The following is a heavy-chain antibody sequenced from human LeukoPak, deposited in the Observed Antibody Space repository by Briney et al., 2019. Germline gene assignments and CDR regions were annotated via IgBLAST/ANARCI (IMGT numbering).Heavy chain of an antibody. J-gene: IGHJ6*03. Sequence: TPSETLSLTCTVSGDSIGSNSYYWGWIRQPPGKGLEWIGSIYYSGNTYYNPSLKSRVTISVDTSKNELSLKLSSVTAADTAVYSCARMVRGRGYYSYYMDVWGKGTTVTASS. D-gene: IGHD3-10*01. CDR3: ARMVRGRGYYSYYMDV. CDR1: GDSIGSNSYY. V-gene: IGHV4-39*01. CDR2: IYYSGNT.